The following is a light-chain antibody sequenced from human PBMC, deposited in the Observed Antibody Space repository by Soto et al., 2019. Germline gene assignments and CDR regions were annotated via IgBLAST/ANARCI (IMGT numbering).Light chain of an antibody. CDR2: EVN. V-gene: IGLV2-8*01. J-gene: IGLJ3*02. Sequence: QSVLTQPPSASGSPGQSVTISCTGTNSDVGGYNYVSWYQQHPGKVPQLMIYEVNKRPSGVPDRFSGSKSGNTASLTVSGLQADDEAEYFCSSFAGSNTLVFGGGTKVTVL. CDR1: NSDVGGYNY. CDR3: SSFAGSNTLV.